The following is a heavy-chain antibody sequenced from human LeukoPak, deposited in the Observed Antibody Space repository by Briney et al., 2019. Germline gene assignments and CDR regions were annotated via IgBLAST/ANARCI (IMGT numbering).Heavy chain of an antibody. Sequence: SETLSLTCAVYGGSFSGYYWSWIRQPPGKGLEWIGEINHSGSTNYNPSLKSRVTISVDTSKNQFSLKLSSVTAADTAVYYCAAQILLCHYYWGQGALVTVSS. V-gene: IGHV4-34*01. D-gene: IGHD2/OR15-2a*01. J-gene: IGHJ4*02. CDR1: GGSFSGYY. CDR3: AAQILLCHYY. CDR2: INHSGST.